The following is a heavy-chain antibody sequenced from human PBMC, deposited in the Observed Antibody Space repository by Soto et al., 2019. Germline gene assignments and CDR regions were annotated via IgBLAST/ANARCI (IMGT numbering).Heavy chain of an antibody. Sequence: ASVKVSCKASGYTFTSYGISWVRQAPGQGLEWMGWISAYNGNTNYAQKLQGRVTMTTDTSTSTAYLELRSLRSDDTAVYYCARELGDFWSGYYTGSLDYWGQRPLVTVSS. D-gene: IGHD3-3*01. V-gene: IGHV1-18*01. CDR3: ARELGDFWSGYYTGSLDY. J-gene: IGHJ4*02. CDR1: GYTFTSYG. CDR2: ISAYNGNT.